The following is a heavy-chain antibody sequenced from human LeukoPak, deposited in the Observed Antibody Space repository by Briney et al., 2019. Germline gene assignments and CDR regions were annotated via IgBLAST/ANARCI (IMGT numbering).Heavy chain of an antibody. V-gene: IGHV1-8*01. D-gene: IGHD6-19*01. CDR2: MNPNSGNT. CDR1: GYTFTSYD. Sequence: GASVKVSCKASGYTFTSYDINWVRQATGQGLEWMGWMNPNSGNTGYARKFQGRVTMTRNTSISTAYMELSSLRSEDTAVYYCARSSGWQYYFDYWGQGTLVTVSS. CDR3: ARSSGWQYYFDY. J-gene: IGHJ4*02.